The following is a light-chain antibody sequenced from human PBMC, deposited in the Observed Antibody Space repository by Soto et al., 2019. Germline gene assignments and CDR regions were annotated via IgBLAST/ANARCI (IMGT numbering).Light chain of an antibody. CDR1: SSDVGGYNY. J-gene: IGLJ2*01. V-gene: IGLV2-14*03. CDR3: SSYTAITTTRV. Sequence: QSALTQPASVSGSPGQSITISCTGTSSDVGGYNYVSWYQQHPGKAPQLMIYDVSSRPSGVSLRFSGSKSGNTASLTISGLQAKDEAYYFCSSYTAITTTRVFGGGTKLTVL. CDR2: DVS.